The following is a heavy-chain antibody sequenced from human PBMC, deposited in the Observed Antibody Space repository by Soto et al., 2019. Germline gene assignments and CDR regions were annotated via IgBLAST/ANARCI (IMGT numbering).Heavy chain of an antibody. D-gene: IGHD7-27*01. CDR1: GGSFSGYY. J-gene: IGHJ4*02. V-gene: IGHV4-34*01. Sequence: SETLSLTCAVYGGSFSGYYWSWIRQPPGKGLEWIGEINHSGSTNYNPSLKSRVTISVDTSKNQFSLKLSSVTAADTAVYYCARGARTGDERDYWGQGTLVTVSS. CDR2: INHSGST. CDR3: ARGARTGDERDY.